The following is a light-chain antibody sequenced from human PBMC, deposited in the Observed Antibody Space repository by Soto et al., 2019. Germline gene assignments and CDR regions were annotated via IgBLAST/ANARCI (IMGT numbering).Light chain of an antibody. J-gene: IGKJ1*01. CDR2: KVS. CDR1: QSLVHSDGNTY. V-gene: IGKV2-30*02. Sequence: DVVMTQSPLSLPVTLGQPASISCRSSQSLVHSDGNTYLNWFQQRPGQSPRRLIYKVSNRDSGVPDRFSGSVSGTDFTLKISRVEAEDVGVYYCMQGTHWPRTFGQGTKVDIK. CDR3: MQGTHWPRT.